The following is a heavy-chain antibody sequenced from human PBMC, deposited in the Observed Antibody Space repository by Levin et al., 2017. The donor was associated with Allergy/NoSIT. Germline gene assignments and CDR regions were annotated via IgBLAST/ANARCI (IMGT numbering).Heavy chain of an antibody. CDR1: GYTFTSYT. CDR2: INPNTGNP. D-gene: IGHD3-10*01. V-gene: IGHV7-4-1*01. J-gene: IGHJ4*02. Sequence: GALVKVSCKASGYTFTSYTINWVRQAPGQGLEWMGWINPNTGNPTYAQGFTGRFVFSLDTSVSTAYLQIGSLKAEDTAIYYCARDYLAYWGQGTLVTVSS. CDR3: ARDYLAY.